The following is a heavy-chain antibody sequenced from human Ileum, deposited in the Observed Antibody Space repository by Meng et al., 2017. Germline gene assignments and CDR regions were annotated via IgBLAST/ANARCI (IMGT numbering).Heavy chain of an antibody. J-gene: IGHJ4*02. CDR1: GYTFTDYG. CDR2: VSGYSGQS. Sequence: QVQLVQSGAEVKKPGASLTVSWKASGYTFTDYGISWVRQAPGQRIQWLGWVSGYSGQSHYAQRVQDRVAMTTDTSTNTAYMELRGLRSDDTAVYYCAKDSVATATQFDSWGQGTLVTVSS. V-gene: IGHV1-18*01. D-gene: IGHD5-12*01. CDR3: AKDSVATATQFDS.